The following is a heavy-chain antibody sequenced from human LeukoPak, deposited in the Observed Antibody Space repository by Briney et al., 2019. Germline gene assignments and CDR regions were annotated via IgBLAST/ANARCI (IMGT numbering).Heavy chain of an antibody. V-gene: IGHV3-21*01. CDR3: ARGRPYSSGWYGYYYYYMDV. CDR1: GFTFSSYS. Sequence: PGGSLRLSCAASGFTFSSYSMNWVRQAPGKRLEWVSSISSSSSYIYYADSVKGRFTISRDNAKNSLYLQINSLSAEDTALYYCARGRPYSSGWYGYYYYYMDVWGKGTTVTVSS. CDR2: ISSSSSYI. J-gene: IGHJ6*03. D-gene: IGHD6-19*01.